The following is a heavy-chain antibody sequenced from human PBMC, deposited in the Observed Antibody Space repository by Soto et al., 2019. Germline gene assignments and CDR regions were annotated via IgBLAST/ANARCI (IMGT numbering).Heavy chain of an antibody. CDR2: SYYSENS. V-gene: IGHV4-30-4*01. Sequence: QVQLQESGPGLVKPSQTLSLTCSVSGGSVTSSDFYWSWLRQPPGKGLEWIGYSYYSENSYYGPSLGSRVSIPLDTSKNLVSLSLTYVTAADTAVYYCASKKGYCSRSVCFPPNRLDLWGPGILVTGSS. D-gene: IGHD2-2*01. CDR1: GGSVTSSDFY. J-gene: IGHJ4*02. CDR3: ASKKGYCSRSVCFPPNRLDL.